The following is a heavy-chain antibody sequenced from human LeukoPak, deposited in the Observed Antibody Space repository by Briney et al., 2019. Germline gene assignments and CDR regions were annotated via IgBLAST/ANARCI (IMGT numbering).Heavy chain of an antibody. D-gene: IGHD4-17*01. J-gene: IGHJ4*02. Sequence: GRSLRLSCAASGFTFRGNGMHWVRQAPGKGLEWVAIIWYDGSNRYYADSVKGRFTISRDNSKNTLFLQMNSLTAEDTAVYYCARDQGTSVTAMVGGHFDYWGPGTLVIVSS. CDR1: GFTFRGNG. V-gene: IGHV3-33*01. CDR3: ARDQGTSVTAMVGGHFDY. CDR2: IWYDGSNR.